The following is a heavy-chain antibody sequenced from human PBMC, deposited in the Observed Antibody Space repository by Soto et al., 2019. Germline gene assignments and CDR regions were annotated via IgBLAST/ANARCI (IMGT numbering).Heavy chain of an antibody. J-gene: IGHJ6*02. CDR1: GFTFSSYW. CDR3: AREIHPGGDFWSGYYWDYYYYGMDV. D-gene: IGHD3-3*01. Sequence: GGSLRLSCAASGFTFSSYWMSWVRQAPGKGLEWVANIKQDGSEKYYVDSVKGRFTISRDNAKNSLYLQMNSLRAEDTAVYYCAREIHPGGDFWSGYYWDYYYYGMDVWGQGTTVTVSS. V-gene: IGHV3-7*05. CDR2: IKQDGSEK.